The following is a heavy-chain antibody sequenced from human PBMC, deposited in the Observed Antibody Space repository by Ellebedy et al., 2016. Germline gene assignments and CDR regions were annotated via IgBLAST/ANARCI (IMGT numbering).Heavy chain of an antibody. CDR2: IYSGGST. V-gene: IGHV3-53*01. D-gene: IGHD3-3*01. CDR3: ARGSITVFGGVDV. CDR1: GFTVSRNY. Sequence: GESLKISXAASGFTVSRNYMSWVRQAPGKGLECVSIIYSGGSTFYADSVKGRFTISRDNSKNTLSLQMNSLRAEDTAVYYCARGSITVFGGVDVWGKGTTVTVSS. J-gene: IGHJ6*04.